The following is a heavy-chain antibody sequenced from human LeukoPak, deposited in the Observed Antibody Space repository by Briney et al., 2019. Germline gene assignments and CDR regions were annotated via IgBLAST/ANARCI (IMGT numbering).Heavy chain of an antibody. CDR3: ARDVLKQQLGRGFDY. CDR1: GGSISSSSYY. D-gene: IGHD6-13*01. J-gene: IGHJ4*02. V-gene: IGHV4-39*07. CDR2: IYYSGST. Sequence: SETLSLTCTVSGGSISSSSYYWGRIRQPPGKGLEWIGSIYYSGSTYYNPSLKSRVIISLDTSRSRFSLKLSSVTAADTAVYYCARDVLKQQLGRGFDYWGQGTLVPVSS.